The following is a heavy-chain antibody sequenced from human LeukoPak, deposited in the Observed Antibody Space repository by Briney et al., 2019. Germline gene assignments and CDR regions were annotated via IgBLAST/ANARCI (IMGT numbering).Heavy chain of an antibody. CDR3: ARDKAHRYYYDSSGYYYDAFDI. CDR1: GFTFDDYG. Sequence: GGSLSLSCAASGFTFDDYGMSWVRQAPGKGLEWVAGINWNGGSTVYADSVKGRFTISRDNAKHSLYLQMNSLRAEDTALYYCARDKAHRYYYDSSGYYYDAFDIWGQGTMVTVSS. V-gene: IGHV3-20*04. D-gene: IGHD3-22*01. J-gene: IGHJ3*02. CDR2: INWNGGST.